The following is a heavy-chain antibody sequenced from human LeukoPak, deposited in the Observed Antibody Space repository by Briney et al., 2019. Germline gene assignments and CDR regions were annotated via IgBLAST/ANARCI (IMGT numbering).Heavy chain of an antibody. Sequence: GGSLRLSCAASGFTFSSYAMSWVRQAPGKGLEWVSAISGSGGSTYYADSVKGRFTISRDNSKNTLYLQMNSLRAEDTAVYHCAKDPAAAGTTMFDPWGQGTLVTVSS. V-gene: IGHV3-23*01. D-gene: IGHD6-13*01. CDR3: AKDPAAAGTTMFDP. J-gene: IGHJ5*02. CDR1: GFTFSSYA. CDR2: ISGSGGST.